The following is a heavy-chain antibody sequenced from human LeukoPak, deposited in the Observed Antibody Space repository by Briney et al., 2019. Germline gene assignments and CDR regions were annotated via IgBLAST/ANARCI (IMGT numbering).Heavy chain of an antibody. Sequence: PGGSLRLSCTASGFTFSSYSLNWVRQAPGKGLEWVSYISSSNRTIYYADSVRGRFSISRDNAKNSLYLQMNSLRVEDTAVYYCARDRRFYGSASYQTAPFDYWGQGTLVTVSS. J-gene: IGHJ4*02. CDR1: GFTFSSYS. CDR2: ISSSNRTI. D-gene: IGHD3-10*01. CDR3: ARDRRFYGSASYQTAPFDY. V-gene: IGHV3-48*01.